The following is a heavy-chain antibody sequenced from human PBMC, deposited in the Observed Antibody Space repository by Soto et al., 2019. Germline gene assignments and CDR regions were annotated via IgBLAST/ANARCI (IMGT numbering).Heavy chain of an antibody. CDR1: GFTFSNYP. CDR2: ISAGGDRT. V-gene: IGHV3-23*01. Sequence: EVQVSESGGGLGQPGGSLRLSCATSGFTFSNYPMNWVRQAPGKGLEWVSGISAGGDRTYYADSVKGRFTIFRDNSKNSVSLRMNSVRVEDTAVYYCARRVWGQGTLVTVSS. J-gene: IGHJ4*02. CDR3: ARRV.